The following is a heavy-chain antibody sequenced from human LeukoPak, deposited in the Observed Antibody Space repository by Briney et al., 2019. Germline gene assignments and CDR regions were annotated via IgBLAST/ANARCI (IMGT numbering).Heavy chain of an antibody. CDR3: ASPKLPAWDWYFDL. Sequence: PGGSLRLSCAASGFTFSSYGMSWVRQAPGKGLEWVSAISGSGGSTYYADSVKGRFTISRDNSKNTLYLQMNSLRAEDTAVYCCASPKLPAWDWYFDLWGRGTLVTVSS. J-gene: IGHJ2*01. D-gene: IGHD5-24*01. CDR2: ISGSGGST. CDR1: GFTFSSYG. V-gene: IGHV3-23*01.